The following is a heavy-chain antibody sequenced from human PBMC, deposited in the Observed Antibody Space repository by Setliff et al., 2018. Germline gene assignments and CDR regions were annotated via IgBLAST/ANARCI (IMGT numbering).Heavy chain of an antibody. D-gene: IGHD1-1*01. Sequence: SETLSLTCNVSGGSIAGSTYYWGWIQQPPGKGLEWIGRIYYSGNTYYNSSLRSRVTISVDTSKNQFSLKLSSVTAADTAVYYCARTGTYRYFDYWGQGTLVTVSS. CDR1: GGSIAGSTYY. CDR2: IYYSGNT. V-gene: IGHV4-39*01. J-gene: IGHJ4*02. CDR3: ARTGTYRYFDY.